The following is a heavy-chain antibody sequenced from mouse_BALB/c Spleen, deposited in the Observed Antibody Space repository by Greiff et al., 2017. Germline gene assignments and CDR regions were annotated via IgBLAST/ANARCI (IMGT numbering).Heavy chain of an antibody. Sequence: QVQLKESGPGLVAPSQSLSITCTVSGFSLTSYGVHWVRQPPGKGLEWLGVIWAGGSTNYNSALMSRLSISKDNSKSQVFLKMNSLQTDDTAMYYCARESWMGGKGNYYAMDYWGQGTSVTVSS. J-gene: IGHJ4*01. V-gene: IGHV2-9*02. CDR3: ARESWMGGKGNYYAMDY. CDR1: GFSLTSYG. CDR2: IWAGGST. D-gene: IGHD1-1*02.